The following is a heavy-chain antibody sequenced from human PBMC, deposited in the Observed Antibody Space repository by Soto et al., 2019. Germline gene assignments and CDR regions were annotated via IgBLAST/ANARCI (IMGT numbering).Heavy chain of an antibody. V-gene: IGHV3-30*18. CDR3: EKGHAANPVEMAPTIFDY. Sequence: QVQLVESGGGVVQPGRSLRLSCAASGFTFSSYGMHWVRQAPGKGLEWVAVIAYDGSNKYYADSVKGRFTISRDNSKNTLYQQMNSLRAEDTAVYYCEKGHAANPVEMAPTIFDYWGQGTLVNVSS. J-gene: IGHJ4*02. CDR2: IAYDGSNK. D-gene: IGHD2-2*01. CDR1: GFTFSSYG.